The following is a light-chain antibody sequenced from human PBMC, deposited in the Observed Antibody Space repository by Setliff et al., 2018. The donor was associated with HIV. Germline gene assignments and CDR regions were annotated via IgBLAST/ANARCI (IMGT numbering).Light chain of an antibody. V-gene: IGLV2-23*02. J-gene: IGLJ1*01. CDR3: SSYTGSDTFDV. Sequence: QSVLTQPASVSGSPGQAITISCTGNNSDIGTYDLVSWYQQHPGRAPKLTIFEVKRRPSWVSNRFSGSKSGNTASLTISGLQAEDEATYFCSSYTGSDTFDVFGTGTKVT. CDR2: EVK. CDR1: NSDIGTYDL.